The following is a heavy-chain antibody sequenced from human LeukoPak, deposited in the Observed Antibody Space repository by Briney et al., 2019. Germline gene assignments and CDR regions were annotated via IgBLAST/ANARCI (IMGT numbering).Heavy chain of an antibody. V-gene: IGHV5-51*03. J-gene: IGHJ4*02. Sequence: GRPLTISCKGSGYSFTSYWIGWVRQMPGKGLEGMGVIYPGDSDTRYSPSFQGQVTISADNSISTAYLQWSSLKASDTAMYYCARYIVGAMSWYFDYWGQGTLVTVSS. CDR3: ARYIVGAMSWYFDY. CDR1: GYSFTSYW. CDR2: IYPGDSDT. D-gene: IGHD1-26*01.